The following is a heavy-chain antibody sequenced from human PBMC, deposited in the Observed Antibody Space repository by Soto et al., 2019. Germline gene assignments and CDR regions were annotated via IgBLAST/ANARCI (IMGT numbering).Heavy chain of an antibody. J-gene: IGHJ6*02. CDR3: ASRSSGYYYGMDV. CDR2: IDYSGSI. D-gene: IGHD3-22*01. V-gene: IGHV4-59*08. Sequence: WTWIRQPPGKGLEWIGYIDYSGSINYNPSLSSRVTISVDTSKNQFSLKLSSVTAADTALYYCASRSSGYYYGMDVWGQGTTVTVSS.